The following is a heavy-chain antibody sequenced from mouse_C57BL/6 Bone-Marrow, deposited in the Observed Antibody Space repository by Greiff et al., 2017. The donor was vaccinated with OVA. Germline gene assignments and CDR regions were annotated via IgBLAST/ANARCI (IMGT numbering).Heavy chain of an antibody. D-gene: IGHD3-1*01. V-gene: IGHV1-74*01. CDR1: GYTFTSYW. J-gene: IGHJ3*01. Sequence: QVQLQQPGAELVKPGASVKVSCKASGYTFTSYWMHWVKQRPGQGLEWIGRIHPSDSDTNYNQKFKGKATLTVDKSSSTAYMQRSSLTSADSAVYYCAIGATRCAYWGQGTLVTVSA. CDR3: AIGATRCAY. CDR2: IHPSDSDT.